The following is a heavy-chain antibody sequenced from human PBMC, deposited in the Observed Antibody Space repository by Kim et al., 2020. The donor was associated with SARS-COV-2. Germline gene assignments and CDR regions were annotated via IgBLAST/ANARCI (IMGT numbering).Heavy chain of an antibody. D-gene: IGHD1-26*01. V-gene: IGHV3-23*01. CDR3: AKGYLSG. CDR2: SGDSR. Sequence: SGDSRVYVEAVKGRFTISRDNSKNTMFLQMDSLRAEDTALYYCAKGYLSGWGQGTLVTVSS. J-gene: IGHJ4*02.